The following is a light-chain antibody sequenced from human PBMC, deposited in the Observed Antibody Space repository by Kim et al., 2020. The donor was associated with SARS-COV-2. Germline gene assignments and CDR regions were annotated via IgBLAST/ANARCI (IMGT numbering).Light chain of an antibody. V-gene: IGLV4-69*01. Sequence: VKLTGHLSSADCRYADEWHQQLPGKGARILIKLNRGGSHTEEGGIPQSFSGSSSGAARYLTISSLQSEDEADYYCQTWGTGIRVFGRGAQLA. CDR3: QTWGTGIRV. CDR2: LNRGGSH. CDR1: SADCRYA. J-gene: IGLJ3*02.